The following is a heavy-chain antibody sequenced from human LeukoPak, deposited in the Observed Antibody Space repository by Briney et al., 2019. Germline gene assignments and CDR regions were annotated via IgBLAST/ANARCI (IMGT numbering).Heavy chain of an antibody. J-gene: IGHJ4*02. V-gene: IGHV4-39*01. Sequence: PSETLSLTCTVSGGSISSSSYYWGWIRQPPGKGLEWIGSIYYSGSTNYNPSLKSRVTISVDTSKNQFSLKLSSVTAADTAVYYCARHETRLRALFDYWGQGTLVTVSS. CDR3: ARHETRLRALFDY. CDR2: IYYSGST. D-gene: IGHD5-12*01. CDR1: GGSISSSSYY.